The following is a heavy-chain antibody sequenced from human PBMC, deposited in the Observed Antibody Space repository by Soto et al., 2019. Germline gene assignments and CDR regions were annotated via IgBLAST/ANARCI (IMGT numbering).Heavy chain of an antibody. CDR1: GFTFSSYA. V-gene: IGHV3-23*01. CDR3: AKVLGVIHAFDI. Sequence: EVQLLESGGGLVQPGGSLRLSCAASGFTFSSYAMSWVRQAPGKGLEWVSAISGSGGSTYYADSVKGRFTISRDNSKNTLNLQMNSLRAEDTAVYYCAKVLGVIHAFDIWGQGTMVTVSS. D-gene: IGHD3-10*01. J-gene: IGHJ3*02. CDR2: ISGSGGST.